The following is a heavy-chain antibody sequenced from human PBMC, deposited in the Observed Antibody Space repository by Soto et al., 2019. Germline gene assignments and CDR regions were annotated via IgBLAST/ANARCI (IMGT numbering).Heavy chain of an antibody. J-gene: IGHJ6*03. CDR2: SRNKANSYTT. CDR3: ARNSDGSGSYNYYMDV. V-gene: IGHV3-72*01. D-gene: IGHD3-10*01. CDR1: GFTFSDHY. Sequence: VGSLRLSCAVSGFTFSDHYMDWVRQAPGKGLEWVGRSRNKANSYTTEYAASVKGRFTISRDDSKNSLYLQMNSLKTEDSALYYCARNSDGSGSYNYYMDVWGKGTTVTVSS.